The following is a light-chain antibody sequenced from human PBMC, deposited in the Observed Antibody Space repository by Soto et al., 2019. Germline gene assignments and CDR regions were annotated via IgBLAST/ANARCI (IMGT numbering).Light chain of an antibody. CDR3: GTWDSSLSAS. V-gene: IGLV1-51*01. J-gene: IGLJ1*01. CDR2: DNN. CDR1: SSNIGNNY. Sequence: QSVLTQPPSVSAAPGQKVTISCSGSSSNIGNNYVSWYQQLPGTAPKLLIYDNNKRPSVIPDRFSGSKSGTSATLGITGLQTGDEADYYCGTWDSSLSASFGTGTKLTVL.